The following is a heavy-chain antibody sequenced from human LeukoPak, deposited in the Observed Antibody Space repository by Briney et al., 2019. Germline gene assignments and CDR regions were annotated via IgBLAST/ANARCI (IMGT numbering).Heavy chain of an antibody. CDR2: VSVEGTGR. Sequence: GGSLRLSCAASGFTFSSYTMYWSRQAPGKGLEWVASVSVEGTGRYFPGSVHGRFTISRDNSKNTVYLQMNNLRGEDTAVYFCATVTKVDFDYWGQGTLVTVSS. V-gene: IGHV3-30*04. CDR3: ATVTKVDFDY. CDR1: GFTFSSYT. J-gene: IGHJ4*02. D-gene: IGHD4-11*01.